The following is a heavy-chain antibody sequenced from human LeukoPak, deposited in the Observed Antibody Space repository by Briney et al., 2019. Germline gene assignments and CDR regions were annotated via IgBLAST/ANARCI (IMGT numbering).Heavy chain of an antibody. V-gene: IGHV3-30*04. CDR3: ARDRPPRGYCFDY. Sequence: QPGRSLRLSCAASGFNFSTYALHWVRQAPGKGLEWVAVISYDGSNKYYADSVQGRFTISRDNSKYTLYLQMNSLRVEDTAVYYCARDRPPRGYCFDYWGQGTLVTVSS. J-gene: IGHJ4*02. CDR2: ISYDGSNK. CDR1: GFNFSTYA. D-gene: IGHD3-22*01.